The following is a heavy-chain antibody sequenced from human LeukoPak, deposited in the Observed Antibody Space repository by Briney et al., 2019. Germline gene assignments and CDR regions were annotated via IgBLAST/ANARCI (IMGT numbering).Heavy chain of an antibody. V-gene: IGHV3-11*01. D-gene: IGHD1-26*01. CDR1: GFTFSDYY. CDR3: ARGGALGMDV. J-gene: IGHJ6*02. Sequence: PGGSLRLSCAASGFTFSDYYMTWIRQAPGKGLEWVSYISGVASDIYYGDPVKGRFTISRDNAKNSVYLQMNSLRAEDTAVYYCARGGALGMDVWGQGTTVTVSS. CDR2: ISGVASDI.